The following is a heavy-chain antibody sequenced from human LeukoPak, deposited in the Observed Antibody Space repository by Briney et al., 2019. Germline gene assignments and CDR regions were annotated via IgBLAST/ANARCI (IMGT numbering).Heavy chain of an antibody. J-gene: IGHJ5*02. V-gene: IGHV1-18*04. CDR2: ISAYNGNT. Sequence: PRASVKVSCKASGYTFTGYYMHWVRQAPGQGLEWMGWISAYNGNTNYAQKLQGRVTMTTDTSTSTAYMELRSLRSDDTAVYYCARDPGITMVRGVIIGSWFDPWGQGTLVTVSS. D-gene: IGHD3-10*01. CDR1: GYTFTGYY. CDR3: ARDPGITMVRGVIIGSWFDP.